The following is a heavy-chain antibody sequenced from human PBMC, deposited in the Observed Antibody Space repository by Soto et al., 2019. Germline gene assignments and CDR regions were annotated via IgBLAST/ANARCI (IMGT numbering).Heavy chain of an antibody. CDR3: ARGYCSSTSCYSVYLDD. CDR1: GFTLSSYW. Sequence: GGSLRLSCGASGFTLSSYWMHWVRQAPGKGLVWVSRINDDGSSTSYVDSGKGRFTISRDNAKNTLYLQMTSLRVEDTAVYYCARGYCSSTSCYSVYLDDWGQGTLVTVSS. J-gene: IGHJ4*02. CDR2: INDDGSST. V-gene: IGHV3-74*01. D-gene: IGHD2-2*01.